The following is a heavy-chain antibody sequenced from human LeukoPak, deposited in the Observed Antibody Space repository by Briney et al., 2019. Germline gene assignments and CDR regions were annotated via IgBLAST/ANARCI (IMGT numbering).Heavy chain of an antibody. CDR1: GYTFTGYY. J-gene: IGHJ4*02. D-gene: IGHD2-21*02. CDR2: INPNSGGT. V-gene: IGHV1-2*02. Sequence: ASVKVSCKASGYTFTGYYMHWLRQAPGQGLEWMGWINPNSGGTNYAQKVQGRVTMTRDTSISTAYMELSRLISDDTAVYYCARVPVVTAIHFDYWGQGTLVTVSS. CDR3: ARVPVVTAIHFDY.